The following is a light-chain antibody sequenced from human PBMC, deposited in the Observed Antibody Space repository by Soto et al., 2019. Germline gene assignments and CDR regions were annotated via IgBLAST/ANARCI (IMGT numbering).Light chain of an antibody. CDR2: GMS. Sequence: EMVMTQSPAILSVSPGESATLSCRASQSVNSNYLAWYQQHPGQPPRLLICGMSTRATGIPARISGSGSGAEFSLTSSSLQDEDFAFYYCQQYSEWPITFGQGTRLEIK. V-gene: IGKV3-15*01. J-gene: IGKJ5*01. CDR1: QSVNSN. CDR3: QQYSEWPIT.